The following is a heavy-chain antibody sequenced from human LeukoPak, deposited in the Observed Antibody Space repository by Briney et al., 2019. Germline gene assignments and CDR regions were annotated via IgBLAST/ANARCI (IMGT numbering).Heavy chain of an antibody. V-gene: IGHV3-48*03. D-gene: IGHD3-10*01. J-gene: IGHJ4*02. Sequence: PGGSLRLSCAASGFTFSSYEMNWVRQAPGKGLEWVSYISSSGSTIYYADSVKGRFTISRDNAKNSLYLQMNSLRAEDTAVYYCARSEAYYYGSVDYWGQGTLVTVSS. CDR1: GFTFSSYE. CDR3: ARSEAYYYGSVDY. CDR2: ISSSGSTI.